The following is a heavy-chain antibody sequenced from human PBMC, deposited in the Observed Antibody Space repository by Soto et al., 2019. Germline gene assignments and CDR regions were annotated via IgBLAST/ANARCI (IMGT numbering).Heavy chain of an antibody. CDR2: ISYDGSNK. CDR1: GFTFSSYG. V-gene: IGHV3-30*18. Sequence: GGSLRLSCAASGFTFSSYGMHWVRQAPGKGLEWVAVISYDGSNKYYADSVKGRFTISRDNSKNTLYLQMNSLRAEDTAVYYCAKGLYYDSLPRWFDPWGQGTLVTVSS. D-gene: IGHD3-3*01. J-gene: IGHJ5*02. CDR3: AKGLYYDSLPRWFDP.